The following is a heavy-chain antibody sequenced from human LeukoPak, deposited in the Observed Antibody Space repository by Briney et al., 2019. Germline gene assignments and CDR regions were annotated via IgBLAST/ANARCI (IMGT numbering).Heavy chain of an antibody. CDR1: RYTFTSYD. CDR2: MNPNSGNT. Sequence: ASVKVSCKASRYTFTSYDINWVRQATGQGLEWMGWMNPNSGNTGYAQKFQGRVTITRDTSISTAYMELGSLRSEDTAVYYCARGPLYYYDSSGPFYFDYWGQGTLVTVSS. D-gene: IGHD3-22*01. J-gene: IGHJ4*02. V-gene: IGHV1-8*01. CDR3: ARGPLYYYDSSGPFYFDY.